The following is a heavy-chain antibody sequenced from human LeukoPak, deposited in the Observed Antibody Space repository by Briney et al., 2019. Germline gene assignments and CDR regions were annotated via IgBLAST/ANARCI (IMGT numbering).Heavy chain of an antibody. CDR3: ARDQEGATLFDY. Sequence: GASVKVPCKASGYTFTSYGISWVRQAPGQGLEWMGWISAYNGSTNYAQKLQGRVTMTTDTSTSTAYMELRSLRSDDTAVYYCARDQEGATLFDYWGQGTLVTVSS. J-gene: IGHJ4*02. CDR2: ISAYNGST. CDR1: GYTFTSYG. D-gene: IGHD1-26*01. V-gene: IGHV1-18*01.